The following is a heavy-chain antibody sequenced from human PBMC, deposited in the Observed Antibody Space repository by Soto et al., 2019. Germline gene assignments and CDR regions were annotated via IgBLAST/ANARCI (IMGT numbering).Heavy chain of an antibody. D-gene: IGHD3-10*01. CDR1: GYTFTSYT. J-gene: IGHJ3*02. Sequence: ASVKVSCKASGYTFTSYTMHWVRQAPGQRLEWMGWINAGNGNTKYSQKFQGRVTITRDTSASTAYMELSSLRSEDTAVYYCAGGAFMVRGVIIDAFDIWGQGTMVTVSS. V-gene: IGHV1-3*01. CDR2: INAGNGNT. CDR3: AGGAFMVRGVIIDAFDI.